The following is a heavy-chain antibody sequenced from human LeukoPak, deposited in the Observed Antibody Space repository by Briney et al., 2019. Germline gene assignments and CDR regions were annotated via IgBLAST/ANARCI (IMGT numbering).Heavy chain of an antibody. CDR1: GFTFSTYG. J-gene: IGHJ6*02. V-gene: IGHV3-33*06. CDR3: AKDVTTSDFGMDV. Sequence: GRSLRLSCAASGFTFSTYGMHWVRQDPGKGLEWLAVIRYDGSKKYYGDSAKGRFTISRDNSKNTLYLQMNSLRADDTAVYYCAKDVTTSDFGMDVWGQGTTVTVSS. CDR2: IRYDGSKK. D-gene: IGHD4-11*01.